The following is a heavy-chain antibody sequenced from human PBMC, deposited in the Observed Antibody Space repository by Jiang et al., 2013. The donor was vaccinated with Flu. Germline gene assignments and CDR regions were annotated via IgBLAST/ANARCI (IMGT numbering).Heavy chain of an antibody. Sequence: AVYGGSFSAHYWNWIRQPPGKGLEWIGSISHTGTTYYNPSLKTRLTISLDTSKNQFSLMLTSVTAADTAVYYCATTTGNWGQGTLVTVSS. J-gene: IGHJ4*02. CDR2: ISHTGTT. V-gene: IGHV4-34*01. CDR1: GGSFSAHY. CDR3: ATTTGN. D-gene: IGHD3-10*01.